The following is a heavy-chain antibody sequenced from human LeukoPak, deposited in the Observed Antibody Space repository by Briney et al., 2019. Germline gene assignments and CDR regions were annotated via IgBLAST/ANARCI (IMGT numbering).Heavy chain of an antibody. Sequence: SETLSLTCTVSGGSLSSSSYYWGWIRQPPGKGLEWIGSIYYGGSTYYNSSLKSRVTISVDISKNQFSLKVSPVTAADTAVYYCAREGRYYGSGSPIDYWGQGTLVTVSS. CDR3: AREGRYYGSGSPIDY. J-gene: IGHJ4*02. CDR2: IYYGGST. V-gene: IGHV4-39*07. D-gene: IGHD3-10*01. CDR1: GGSLSSSSYY.